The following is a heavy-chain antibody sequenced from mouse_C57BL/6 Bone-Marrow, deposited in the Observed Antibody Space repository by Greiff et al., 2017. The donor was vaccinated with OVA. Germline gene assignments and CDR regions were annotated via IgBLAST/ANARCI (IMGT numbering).Heavy chain of an antibody. J-gene: IGHJ3*01. CDR3: ARIYYYGSSYDWFAY. Sequence: QVHVKQSGAELARPGASVKLSCKASGYTFTSYGISWVKQRTGQGLEWIGEIYPRSGNTYYNEKFKGKATLTADKSSSTAYMELRSLTSEDSAVYFCARIYYYGSSYDWFAYWGQGTLVTVSA. CDR2: IYPRSGNT. V-gene: IGHV1-81*01. CDR1: GYTFTSYG. D-gene: IGHD1-1*01.